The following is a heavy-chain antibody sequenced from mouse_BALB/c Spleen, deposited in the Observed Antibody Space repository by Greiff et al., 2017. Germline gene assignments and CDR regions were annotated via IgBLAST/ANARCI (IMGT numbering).Heavy chain of an antibody. CDR1: GFSLTSYG. CDR2: IWAGGST. CDR3: ARDKDGNYFYAMDY. Sequence: QVTLKESGPGLVAPSQSLSITCTVSGFSLTSYGVHWVRQPPGKGLEWLGVIWAGGSTNYNSALMSRLSISKDNSKSQVFLKMNSLQTDDTAMYYCARDKDGNYFYAMDYWGQGTSVTVSS. D-gene: IGHD2-1*01. V-gene: IGHV2-9*02. J-gene: IGHJ4*01.